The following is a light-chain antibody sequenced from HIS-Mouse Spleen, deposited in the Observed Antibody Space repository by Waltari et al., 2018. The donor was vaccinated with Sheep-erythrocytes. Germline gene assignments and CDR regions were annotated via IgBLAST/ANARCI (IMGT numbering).Light chain of an antibody. CDR2: DAS. CDR3: QQRSIWLT. V-gene: IGKV3-11*01. Sequence: EIVFTQSPATLSLSPGEGATLSCRASQSVSSDLAWYQQKPGPAPRPLIYDASNRATGIPARFSGSGSGTDFTLTISSLEPEDFAVYYCQQRSIWLTFGGGTKVEIK. J-gene: IGKJ4*01. CDR1: QSVSSD.